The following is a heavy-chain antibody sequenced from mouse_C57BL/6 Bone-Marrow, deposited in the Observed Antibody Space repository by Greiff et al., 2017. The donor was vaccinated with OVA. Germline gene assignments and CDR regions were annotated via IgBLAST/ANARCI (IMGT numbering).Heavy chain of an antibody. D-gene: IGHD1-1*01. Sequence: VQLQPSWAELVRPGASVKLSCTASGFNIQDYYMHWVKQRPEQGLEWIGRIDPEDGDTEYAPKFQGKATMTADTTSNPAYLPLSSLTSEDTAVYYCTTLYYYGPWFAYWGQGTLVTVSA. CDR1: GFNIQDYY. V-gene: IGHV14-1*01. CDR3: TTLYYYGPWFAY. J-gene: IGHJ3*01. CDR2: IDPEDGDT.